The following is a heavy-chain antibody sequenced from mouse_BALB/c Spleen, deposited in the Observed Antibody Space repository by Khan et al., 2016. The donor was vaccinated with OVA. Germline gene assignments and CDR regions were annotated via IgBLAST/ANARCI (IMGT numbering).Heavy chain of an antibody. CDR2: ISSGGDYT. CDR3: AYHLTGSFAY. V-gene: IGHV5-6*01. J-gene: IGHJ3*01. Sequence: EVQLVESGGDLVKPGGSLKLSCAASGFTFSSYSMSWVRQTPDKRMEWVASISSGGDYTYYPDSVKGRFPISRDNAKNTLFLQMNDLKSEETAMXYDAYHLTGSFAYWGQGTLVTVSA. CDR1: GFTFSSYS.